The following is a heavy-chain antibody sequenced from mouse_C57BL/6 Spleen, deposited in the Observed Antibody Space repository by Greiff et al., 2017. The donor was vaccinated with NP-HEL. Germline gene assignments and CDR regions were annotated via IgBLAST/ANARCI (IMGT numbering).Heavy chain of an antibody. CDR1: GYTFTSYW. V-gene: IGHV1-52*01. Sequence: VQLQQPGAELVRPGSSVKLSCKASGYTFTSYWMHWVKQRPIQGLEWIGNIDPSDSETHYNQKFKDKATLTVDKSSSTAYMQLSSLTSEDSAVYYCARKGSYYYGSSWYFDVWGTGTTVTVSS. CDR2: IDPSDSET. D-gene: IGHD1-1*01. J-gene: IGHJ1*03. CDR3: ARKGSYYYGSSWYFDV.